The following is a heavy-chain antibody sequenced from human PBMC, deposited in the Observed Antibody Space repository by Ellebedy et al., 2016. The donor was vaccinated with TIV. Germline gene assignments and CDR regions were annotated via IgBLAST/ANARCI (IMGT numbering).Heavy chain of an antibody. D-gene: IGHD3-22*01. CDR1: GFTFTTFG. Sequence: PGGSLRLSCAASGFTFTTFGMRWVRQAPGKGLEWVAAISFDGVLMYYSDSVKDRFTISRDNSKSTLYLQMNGLRPEDTDVYYCAKAYNSRGYGAFFDYWGQGALVTVSS. V-gene: IGHV3-30*18. CDR2: ISFDGVLM. CDR3: AKAYNSRGYGAFFDY. J-gene: IGHJ4*02.